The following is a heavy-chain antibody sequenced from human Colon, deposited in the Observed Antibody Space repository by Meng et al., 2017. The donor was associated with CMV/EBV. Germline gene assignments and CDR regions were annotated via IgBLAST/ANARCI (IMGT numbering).Heavy chain of an antibody. D-gene: IGHD4-23*01. CDR1: GYIFNNYV. CDR2: IDPGTGQT. J-gene: IGHJ4*02. CDR3: SRQDGGSSIFY. Sequence: KVSCKASGYIFNNYVIHWVRQAPGQRLEWMGRIDPGTGQTTYSQIFQGSVTITSDASTTYMELTNLRSEDTAIYYCSRQDGGSSIFYWGQGTLVTVSS. V-gene: IGHV1-3*01.